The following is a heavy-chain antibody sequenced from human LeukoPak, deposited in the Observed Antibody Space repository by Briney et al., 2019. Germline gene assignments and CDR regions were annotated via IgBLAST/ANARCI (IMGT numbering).Heavy chain of an antibody. J-gene: IGHJ6*03. CDR3: AKCGPLQWLATPYYYYYYMDV. Sequence: PGGSLRLSCAASGFTFSSYWMSWVRQAPGKGLEWVANIKQDGSEKYYVDSVKGRFTISRDNAKNSLYLQMNSLRAEDTAVYYCAKCGPLQWLATPYYYYYYMDVWGKGTTVTISS. V-gene: IGHV3-7*01. CDR1: GFTFSSYW. D-gene: IGHD6-19*01. CDR2: IKQDGSEK.